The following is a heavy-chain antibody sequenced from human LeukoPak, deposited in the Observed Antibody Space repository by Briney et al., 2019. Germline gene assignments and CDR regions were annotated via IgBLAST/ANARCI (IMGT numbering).Heavy chain of an antibody. CDR2: ISNDGGVT. CDR1: GLTYSNSA. CDR3: SRSDFFWSGLNYYCYMDV. D-gene: IGHD3-3*01. J-gene: IGHJ6*03. V-gene: IGHV3-23*01. Sequence: GGSLSLSCAASGLTYSNSAMTWVRQAPGKGLEWVSSISNDGGVTYYADSVKGRFTISRHNSKNTLFLQLSSLRAEDTALYFCSRSDFFWSGLNYYCYMDVWGKGTSVTVSS.